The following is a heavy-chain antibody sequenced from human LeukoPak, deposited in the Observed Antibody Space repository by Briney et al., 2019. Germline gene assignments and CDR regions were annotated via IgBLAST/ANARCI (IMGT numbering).Heavy chain of an antibody. Sequence: GGSLRLSCAAPGFTFSSYWMSWVRQAPGKGLEWVANIKEDGSVKYYVDSVKGRFTISRDNAKNSLYLQMNSLRADDTAVYYCGREVPGGATILDYWSQGTLVTVSS. D-gene: IGHD1-26*01. J-gene: IGHJ4*02. CDR2: IKEDGSVK. CDR1: GFTFSSYW. CDR3: GREVPGGATILDY. V-gene: IGHV3-7*04.